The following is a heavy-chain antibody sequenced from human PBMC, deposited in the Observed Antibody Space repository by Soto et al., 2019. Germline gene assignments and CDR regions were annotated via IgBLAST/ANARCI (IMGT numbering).Heavy chain of an antibody. CDR3: ARARLRAVYAFNI. CDR2: IYYSGST. Sequence: SETLSLTCTVSGGSVSSGAYYWTWIRQRPGKGLEWIGYIYYSGSTYYSPSLKSRLSISLDTSKNQFSLRLSSVTAADTAMYYCARARLRAVYAFNIWGQGTMVTVSS. D-gene: IGHD5-12*01. V-gene: IGHV4-31*03. J-gene: IGHJ3*02. CDR1: GGSVSSGAYY.